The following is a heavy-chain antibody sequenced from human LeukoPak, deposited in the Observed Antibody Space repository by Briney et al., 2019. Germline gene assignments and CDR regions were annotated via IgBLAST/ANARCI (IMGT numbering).Heavy chain of an antibody. CDR2: ISYDGSNK. Sequence: GGSLRLSCAASGFTFSSYAMHWVRQAPGKGLEWVAVISYDGSNKYYADSVKGRFTIPRDNSKNTLYLQMNSLRAEDTAVYYCARDRRWFGTFDPWGQGTLVTVSS. V-gene: IGHV3-30*04. D-gene: IGHD3-10*01. CDR3: ARDRRWFGTFDP. J-gene: IGHJ5*02. CDR1: GFTFSSYA.